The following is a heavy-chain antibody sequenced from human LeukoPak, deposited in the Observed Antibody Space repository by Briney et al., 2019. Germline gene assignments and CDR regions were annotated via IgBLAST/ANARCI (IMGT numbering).Heavy chain of an antibody. CDR1: GFTFSNYW. Sequence: PGGSLRLSCAASGFTFSNYWMHWVRQVPGEGLVWVSRTNPGGSNTAYADSVKGRFTISRDNARNTLYLQMDSLRAEDTAVYYCARSNQADDYWGQGTLVTVSS. J-gene: IGHJ4*02. CDR2: TNPGGSNT. D-gene: IGHD1-14*01. V-gene: IGHV3-74*01. CDR3: ARSNQADDY.